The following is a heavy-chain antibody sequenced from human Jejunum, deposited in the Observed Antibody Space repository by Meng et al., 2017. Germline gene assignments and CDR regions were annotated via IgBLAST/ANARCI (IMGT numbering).Heavy chain of an antibody. CDR2: IYYSGGT. Sequence: QVQGQESGPGLVGPSETLSLTLTVSGGSVSSAAYYWNWIRQPPGKGLEWIGYIYYSGGTTYSPSLNSRVTISIDTAKNQVSLKVSSVTAADTAVYYCAHSSSSSSFGFDYWGQGTLVTVSS. CDR1: GGSVSSAAYY. J-gene: IGHJ4*02. CDR3: AHSSSSSSFGFDY. D-gene: IGHD6-6*01. V-gene: IGHV4-61*08.